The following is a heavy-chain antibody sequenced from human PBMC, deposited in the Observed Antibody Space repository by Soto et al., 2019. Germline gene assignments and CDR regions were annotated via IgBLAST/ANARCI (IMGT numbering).Heavy chain of an antibody. J-gene: IGHJ6*02. CDR1: GYTLPSYD. Sequence: QVPLVQSGAEVKEPGALGKVSFKASGYTLPSYDNNWVRQATGQGLEWMGWMNPNSGNTGYAQKFQGRVTMTRNTSISTAYMELSSLRSEDTAVYYCAREKTSYGMDVWGQGTTVTVSS. V-gene: IGHV1-8*01. CDR3: AREKTSYGMDV. CDR2: MNPNSGNT.